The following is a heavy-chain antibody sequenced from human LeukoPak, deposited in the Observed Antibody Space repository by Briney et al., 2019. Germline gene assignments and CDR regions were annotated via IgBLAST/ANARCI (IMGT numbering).Heavy chain of an antibody. CDR2: IYYSGSM. D-gene: IGHD3-3*01. CDR1: DDSVSSGKYY. V-gene: IGHV4-30-4*01. Sequence: PSQTLSLTCTVSDDSVSSGKYYWSWIRQPPGKGLEFIGYIYYSGSMYYNPSLKNRVNISVDTSKNQFSLKLHSVTAADTAVYYCARDLSPNFYDFWSGSDMDVWGKGTTVTVSS. CDR3: ARDLSPNFYDFWSGSDMDV. J-gene: IGHJ6*03.